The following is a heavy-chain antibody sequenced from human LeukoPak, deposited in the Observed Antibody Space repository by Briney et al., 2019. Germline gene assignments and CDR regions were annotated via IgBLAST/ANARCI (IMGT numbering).Heavy chain of an antibody. V-gene: IGHV3-30*03. CDR1: GFTFSSFD. CDR3: ALDYYDVNGYTRGWDY. CDR2: ITSDGSNQ. J-gene: IGHJ4*02. D-gene: IGHD3-22*01. Sequence: GGSLRLSCAASGFTFSSFDMHWIRKTPGKGLERVAVITSDGSNQYYADSVKGRFTVSRDNSKKTLSLQMNSLRADDMAVYYCALDYYDVNGYTRGWDYWGQGTLVAVSS.